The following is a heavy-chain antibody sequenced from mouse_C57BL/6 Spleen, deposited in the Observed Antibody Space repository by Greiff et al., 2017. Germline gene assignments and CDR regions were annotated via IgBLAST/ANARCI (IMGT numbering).Heavy chain of an antibody. J-gene: IGHJ2*01. CDR2: INPSNGGT. CDR1: GYTFTSYW. CDR3: AKGGNWDPYFDY. Sequence: VQLQQPGTELVKPGASVKLSCKASGYTFTSYWMHWVKQRPGQGLEWIGNINPSNGGTNYNEKFKSKATLTVDKSSSTAYMQLISLTSEDSAVYYCAKGGNWDPYFDYWGQGTTLTVSS. D-gene: IGHD4-1*01. V-gene: IGHV1-53*01.